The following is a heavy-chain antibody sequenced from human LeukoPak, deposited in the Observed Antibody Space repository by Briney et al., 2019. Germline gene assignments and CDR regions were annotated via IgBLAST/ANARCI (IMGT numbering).Heavy chain of an antibody. D-gene: IGHD3-3*01. CDR2: MNPNSGIT. CDR3: AVPWSGYYPLDY. J-gene: IGHJ4*02. Sequence: ASVKVSCKASGYTFTSYDINWVRQATGQGLEWMGWMNPNSGITGYAQKFQGRVTMTRNTSISTAYMELSSLRSEDTAVYYCAVPWSGYYPLDYWGQGTLVTVSS. V-gene: IGHV1-8*01. CDR1: GYTFTSYD.